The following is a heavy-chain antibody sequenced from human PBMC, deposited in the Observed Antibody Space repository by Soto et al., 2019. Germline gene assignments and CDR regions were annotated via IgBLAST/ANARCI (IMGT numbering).Heavy chain of an antibody. J-gene: IGHJ3*02. CDR3: ARTPPLGSYDAFDI. CDR1: GGTFSSYA. D-gene: IGHD2-15*01. CDR2: IIPIFGTA. Sequence: SVKVSCKASGGTFSSYAISWVRQAPGQGLEWMGGIIPIFGTANYAQKFQGRVTITADKSASTAYMELSSLRSEDTAVYYCARTPPLGSYDAFDIWGQGTMVTVS. V-gene: IGHV1-69*06.